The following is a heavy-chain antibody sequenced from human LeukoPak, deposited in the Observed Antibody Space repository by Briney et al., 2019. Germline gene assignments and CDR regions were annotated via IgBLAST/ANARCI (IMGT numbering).Heavy chain of an antibody. D-gene: IGHD6-19*01. V-gene: IGHV3-30*18. CDR1: GFSFSNYG. CDR2: IAHDGSVA. CDR3: AKEPAPYSSGWYFPDDH. Sequence: GRSLRLSCTAPGFSFSNYGMHWVRQDPGKGLEWVAVIAHDGSVAYYADWVKGRFTIPRDNSKNTLYLQMNSLRAEDTAVYYCAKEPAPYSSGWYFPDDHWGQGALVTVSS. J-gene: IGHJ5*02.